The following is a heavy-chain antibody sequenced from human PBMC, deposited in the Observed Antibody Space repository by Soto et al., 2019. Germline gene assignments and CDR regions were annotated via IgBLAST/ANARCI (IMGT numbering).Heavy chain of an antibody. CDR3: ARDVPHWLEYAMGGFDY. CDR1: GYSFVSYG. D-gene: IGHD3-9*01. Sequence: QIQLVQSGLEVKKTGASVRVSCKTSGYSFVSYGISWVRQAPGQGLEWMAWIGTEKGSTRYSHRVQDRVTLSTDIPASTVYMQLRSLGPDDTAVYYCARDVPHWLEYAMGGFDYWGQGTLVSVSA. V-gene: IGHV1-18*04. J-gene: IGHJ4*02. CDR2: IGTEKGST.